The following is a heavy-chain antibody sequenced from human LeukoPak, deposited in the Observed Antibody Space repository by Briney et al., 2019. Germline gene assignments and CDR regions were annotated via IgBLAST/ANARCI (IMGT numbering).Heavy chain of an antibody. J-gene: IGHJ4*02. CDR2: ISSSSSYI. D-gene: IGHD3-22*01. Sequence: GSLRLSCAASGFTFSSYSMNWVRQAPGKGLEWVSSISSSSSYIYYADSVKGRFTISRDNAKNSLYLQMNSLRAEDTAVYYCARAGGGSGYYRHYFDYWGQGTLVTVSS. V-gene: IGHV3-21*01. CDR1: GFTFSSYS. CDR3: ARAGGGSGYYRHYFDY.